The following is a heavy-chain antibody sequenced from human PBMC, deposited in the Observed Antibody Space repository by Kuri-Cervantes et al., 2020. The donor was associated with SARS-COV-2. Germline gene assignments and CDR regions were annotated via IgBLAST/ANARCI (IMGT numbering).Heavy chain of an antibody. CDR3: ARDFIDRGRQYDSSGDSFENYYYYYYMDV. J-gene: IGHJ6*03. D-gene: IGHD3-22*01. CDR2: INPSGGGT. CDR1: GYTFTGYY. V-gene: IGHV1-2*02. Sequence: ASVKVSCKASGYTFTGYYMHWVRQAPGQGLEWMGWINPSGGGTNYAQKFQGRVTMTRDTSISTAYMELSRLRSEDTAVYYCARDFIDRGRQYDSSGDSFENYYYYYYMDVWGKGTTVTVSS.